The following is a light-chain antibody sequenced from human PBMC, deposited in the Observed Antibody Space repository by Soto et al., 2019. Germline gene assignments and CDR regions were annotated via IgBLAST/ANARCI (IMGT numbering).Light chain of an antibody. CDR1: QDISNF. V-gene: IGKV1-16*02. J-gene: IGKJ5*01. CDR2: AAS. CDR3: QQYNRYPIT. Sequence: DIQMTQSPSSLSASVGDRVTITWRASQDISNFLAWFQQKPGKAPKSLIYAASSLRSGVPSKFSGSESGTDFTLTISSLQPEDFATYYCQQYNRYPITFGQGTRLEIK.